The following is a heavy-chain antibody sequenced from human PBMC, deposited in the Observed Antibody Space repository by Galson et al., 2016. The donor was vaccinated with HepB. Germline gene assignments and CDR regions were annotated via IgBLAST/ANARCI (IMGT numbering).Heavy chain of an antibody. D-gene: IGHD4-23*01. CDR1: GDSVSSNSAA. J-gene: IGHJ3*02. CDR3: ARDPPVSNSIFDM. CDR2: TYYRSKWYT. Sequence: CAISGDSVSSNSAAWNWIRQSPSRGLEWLGRTYYRSKWYTDYAVSVKSRITVNPDTSKNQLSLQLNSVTPEDTAVYYCARDPPVSNSIFDMWGQGTMVTVSS. V-gene: IGHV6-1*01.